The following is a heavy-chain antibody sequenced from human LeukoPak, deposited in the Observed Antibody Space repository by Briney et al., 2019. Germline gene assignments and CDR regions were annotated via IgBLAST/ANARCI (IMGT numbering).Heavy chain of an antibody. Sequence: GGSLRLSCAASGFTFSAFVINWVRQAPGKGLEWVSSISGSGRKTDYADSVKGRFTISRDNSKNTLYLQMNSLRAEDTAVYYCAKDPWFGDPTAYYFDYWGQGTLVTVSS. D-gene: IGHD3-10*01. V-gene: IGHV3-23*01. CDR2: ISGSGRKT. J-gene: IGHJ4*02. CDR1: GFTFSAFV. CDR3: AKDPWFGDPTAYYFDY.